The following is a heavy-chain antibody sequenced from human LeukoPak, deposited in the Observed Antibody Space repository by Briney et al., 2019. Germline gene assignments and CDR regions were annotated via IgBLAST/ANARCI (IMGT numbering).Heavy chain of an antibody. CDR2: IWYDGSNE. V-gene: IGHV3-33*01. CDR3: ARDRVAVAALDY. Sequence: GGSLRLSCAASGFTFSSYGMHWVRQAPGKGLEWVAVIWYDGSNEYYADSVKGRFTISRDNSKNTLYLQMNSLRAEDTAVYYCARDRVAVAALDYWGQGTLVTVSS. CDR1: GFTFSSYG. J-gene: IGHJ4*02. D-gene: IGHD6-19*01.